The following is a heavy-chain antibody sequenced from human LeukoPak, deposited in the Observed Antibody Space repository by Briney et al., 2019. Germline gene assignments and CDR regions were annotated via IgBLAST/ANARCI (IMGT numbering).Heavy chain of an antibody. Sequence: SETLSLTCAVSGYSISSGYYWGWIRQPPGKGLERIGRIFHSGSTYYNPSLKSRVTISVDTSKNQFSLKLSSVTAADTAVYYCASPRGYYDSSGYLSNWFDPWGQGTLVTVSS. CDR2: IFHSGST. V-gene: IGHV4-38-2*01. D-gene: IGHD3-22*01. J-gene: IGHJ5*02. CDR3: ASPRGYYDSSGYLSNWFDP. CDR1: GYSISSGYY.